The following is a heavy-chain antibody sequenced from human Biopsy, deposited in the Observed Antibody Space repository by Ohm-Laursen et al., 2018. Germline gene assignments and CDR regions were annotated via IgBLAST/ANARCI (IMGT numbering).Heavy chain of an antibody. V-gene: IGHV1-69*06. CDR1: GGTFRSDA. Sequence: SSVKVSCKASGGTFRSDAISWVRQAPGQGLEWMGGLVPMFGTAKYSQKFQDRVTITADTSTSTAYMVLSSLRSEDTAVYYCAIEGGTYSKPFDYWGQGSQVIVSS. CDR2: LVPMFGTA. D-gene: IGHD1-26*01. J-gene: IGHJ4*02. CDR3: AIEGGTYSKPFDY.